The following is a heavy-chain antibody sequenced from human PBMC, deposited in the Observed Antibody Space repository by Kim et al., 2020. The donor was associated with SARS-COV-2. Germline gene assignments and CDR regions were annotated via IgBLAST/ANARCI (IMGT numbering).Heavy chain of an antibody. D-gene: IGHD6-13*01. CDR3: ASITPAGHSDD. CDR2: IKSNADGGTT. Sequence: GGSLRLSCAASGFTFSNAWMNWVRQAPGKGLEWVGRIKSNADGGTTDYAAPGKGRFTTSRDDSKNTLYLLMNRLKAEDTAVYYCASITPAGHSDDWGQGTLVIVSS. V-gene: IGHV3-15*01. CDR1: GFTFSNAW. J-gene: IGHJ4*02.